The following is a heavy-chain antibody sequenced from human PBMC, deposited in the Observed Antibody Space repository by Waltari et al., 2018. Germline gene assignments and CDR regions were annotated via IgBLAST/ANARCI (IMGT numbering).Heavy chain of an antibody. D-gene: IGHD1-7*01. J-gene: IGHJ4*02. CDR2: ISSSSSYI. Sequence: EVQLVESGGGLVKPGGSLRLSCAASGFTFSSYSMNWVRQAPGKGLEWVSSISSSSSYIYYADSVKGRFTISRDNAKNSLYLQMNSLRAEDTAVYYCATGGIITGTSFDYWGQGTLVTVSS. CDR3: ATGGIITGTSFDY. CDR1: GFTFSSYS. V-gene: IGHV3-21*01.